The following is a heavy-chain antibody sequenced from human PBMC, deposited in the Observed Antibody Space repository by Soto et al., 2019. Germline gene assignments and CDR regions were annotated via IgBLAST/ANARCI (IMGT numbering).Heavy chain of an antibody. CDR1: GFTFSRAA. CDR2: ISGSGGST. CDR3: WYSSSSNFDY. J-gene: IGHJ4*02. D-gene: IGHD6-13*01. Sequence: PGGSLRLSCAASGFTFSRAAMSWVRQAPGKGLEWVSAISGSGGSTYYADSVKGRFTISRDNSKNTLYLQMNSLRAEDTAVYYCWYSSSSNFDYWGQGTLVTVSS. V-gene: IGHV3-23*01.